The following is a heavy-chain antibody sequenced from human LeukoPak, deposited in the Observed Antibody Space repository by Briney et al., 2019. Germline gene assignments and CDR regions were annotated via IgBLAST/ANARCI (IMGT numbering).Heavy chain of an antibody. Sequence: PSETLSLTCTVSGGSISSYYWSWIRQPPGKGLEWIGYIYYSGTTNYNPSLKSRVIISVDTSKNQFSLKLSPVIAADTAVYYCARVGVDYSGNIIKYYFDYWGQGTLVTVSS. CDR3: ARVGVDYSGNIIKYYFDY. CDR1: GGSISSYY. J-gene: IGHJ4*02. V-gene: IGHV4-59*01. CDR2: IYYSGTT. D-gene: IGHD4-23*01.